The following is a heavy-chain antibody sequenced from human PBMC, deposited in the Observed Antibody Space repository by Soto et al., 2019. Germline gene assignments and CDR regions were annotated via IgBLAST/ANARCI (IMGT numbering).Heavy chain of an antibody. V-gene: IGHV3-48*01. J-gene: IGHJ4*02. Sequence: EVHLVESGGGLVQPGGSLRLSCAASGFTFSSYSMNWIRQVPGKGLEWVSYITGSSSTTYYADSVKGRFTISRDNANNSLYLQMNSLRAEDTALYYCARDRGFRNPLDNWGQGILVTVSS. CDR1: GFTFSSYS. CDR2: ITGSSSTT. CDR3: ARDRGFRNPLDN. D-gene: IGHD3-10*01.